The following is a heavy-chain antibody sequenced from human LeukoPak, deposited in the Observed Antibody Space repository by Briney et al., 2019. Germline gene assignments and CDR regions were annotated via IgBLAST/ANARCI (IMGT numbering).Heavy chain of an antibody. V-gene: IGHV3-21*01. Sequence: GGSLRLSCAASGFTFSSYSMNWVRQAPGKGLEXXXXXSSSSSYIYYADSVKGRFTISRDNAKNSLYLQMNSLRAEDTAVYYCARGPLYSGYGQNWFDPWGQGTLVTVSS. J-gene: IGHJ5*02. CDR2: XSSSSSYI. CDR3: ARGPLYSGYGQNWFDP. D-gene: IGHD5-12*01. CDR1: GFTFSSYS.